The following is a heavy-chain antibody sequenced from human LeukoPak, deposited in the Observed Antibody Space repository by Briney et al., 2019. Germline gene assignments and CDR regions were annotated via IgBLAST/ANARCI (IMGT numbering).Heavy chain of an antibody. CDR3: TRKTPGRTPFDY. CDR1: GFTFSSYT. V-gene: IGHV3-23*01. CDR2: VGTSADT. J-gene: IGHJ4*02. D-gene: IGHD2-15*01. Sequence: PGGSLRLSCAASGFTFSSYTMDWGRQAPGQGLQWVSAVGTSADTYYADSVRGRFTISRDNSKNTLYLQMDSLRAEDTAIYYCTRKTPGRTPFDYWGQGILVTVSS.